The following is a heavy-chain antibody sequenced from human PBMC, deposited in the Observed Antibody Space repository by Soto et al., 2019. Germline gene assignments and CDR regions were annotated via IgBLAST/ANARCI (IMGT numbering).Heavy chain of an antibody. V-gene: IGHV3-48*02. CDR1: GFIFSDYT. CDR2: ISSSGDAI. J-gene: IGHJ6*02. D-gene: IGHD6-13*01. CDR3: ARDHGGSTWFVGVYYFFGMDV. Sequence: EVQLVESGGDLVQPGGSLRLSCAASGFIFSDYTMTWVRQAPGRGLGFVSHISSSGDAIFYAESVKGRFTVSRDNAKNSLYLQMNSLRDDDTAVYFCARDHGGSTWFVGVYYFFGMDVWGQGTAVTVSS.